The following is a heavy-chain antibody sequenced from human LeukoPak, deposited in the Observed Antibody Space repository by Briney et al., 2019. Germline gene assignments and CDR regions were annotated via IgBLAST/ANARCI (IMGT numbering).Heavy chain of an antibody. V-gene: IGHV4-39*01. CDR1: GGSISSSSYY. D-gene: IGHD3-3*01. CDR3: ALSSYYDFWSGYFPDY. Sequence: SGTLSLTCTVSGGSISSSSYYWGWIRQPPGMGLEWIGSIYYSGSTYYNPSLKSRVTISVDTSKNQFSLKLSSVTAADTAVYYCALSSYYDFWSGYFPDYWGQGTLVTVSS. J-gene: IGHJ4*02. CDR2: IYYSGST.